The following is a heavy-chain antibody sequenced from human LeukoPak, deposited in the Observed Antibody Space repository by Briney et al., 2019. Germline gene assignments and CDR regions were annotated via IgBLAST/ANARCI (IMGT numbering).Heavy chain of an antibody. J-gene: IGHJ1*01. V-gene: IGHV1-18*01. CDR1: GYTFTSYG. CDR3: ASPKFNTPTAEYFQH. Sequence: GASVKVSCKASGYTFTSYGISWVRHAPGQGLEWMGSISAYNGNTNYAQKLQGRVTMTTDTSTSTAYMELSRLRSDDTAVYYCASPKFNTPTAEYFQHWGQGTLVTVSS. CDR2: ISAYNGNT.